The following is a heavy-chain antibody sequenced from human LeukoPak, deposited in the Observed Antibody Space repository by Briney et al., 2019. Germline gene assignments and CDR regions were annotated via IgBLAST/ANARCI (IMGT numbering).Heavy chain of an antibody. V-gene: IGHV3-23*01. Sequence: GGSLRLSCAASGFILRSYDMSWVRQAPGKRLEWVAATSGSGVNSYYADSVRGRFTISRDNSQNTLYLQMDSLRAEDTALYYCAKEYSGYDFDYWGQGTLVTVSS. CDR3: AKEYSGYDFDY. D-gene: IGHD5-12*01. CDR1: GFILRSYD. J-gene: IGHJ4*02. CDR2: TSGSGVNS.